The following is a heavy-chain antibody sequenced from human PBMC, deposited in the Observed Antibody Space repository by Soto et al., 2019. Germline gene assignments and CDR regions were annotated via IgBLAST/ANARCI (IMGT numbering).Heavy chain of an antibody. Sequence: EVQLVESGGGLVQPGGSLRLSCAASGFTVSSKYMSWVRQAPGKGLEWVSLIQSGGPTYYADSVKGRFTISRDTSENTVHRKMERLRAEDMAVYYWARDDVRCDGGRCYGVPLDLWGKGTTVTVSP. J-gene: IGHJ6*04. D-gene: IGHD2-15*01. CDR3: ARDDVRCDGGRCYGVPLDL. CDR2: IQSGGPT. CDR1: GFTVSSKY. V-gene: IGHV3-66*01.